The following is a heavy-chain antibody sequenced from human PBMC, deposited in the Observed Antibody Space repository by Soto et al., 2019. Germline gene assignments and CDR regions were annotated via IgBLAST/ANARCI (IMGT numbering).Heavy chain of an antibody. V-gene: IGHV3-15*01. Sequence: GGSLRLSCAASGFTFSNAWMSWVRQAPGKGLEWVGRIKSKTDGGTTDYAAPVKGRFTISRDDSKNTLYLQMNSLKTEDTAVYYCTTSTYNWNYVDFDYWGQGTMVTVYS. J-gene: IGHJ4*02. CDR3: TTSTYNWNYVDFDY. D-gene: IGHD1-7*01. CDR1: GFTFSNAW. CDR2: IKSKTDGGTT.